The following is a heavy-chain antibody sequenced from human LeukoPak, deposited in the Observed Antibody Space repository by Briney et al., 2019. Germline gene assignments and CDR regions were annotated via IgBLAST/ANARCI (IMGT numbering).Heavy chain of an antibody. Sequence: GASVKVSCKASGGTFRSYGISWVRQAPGQGLEWMGRIIPRLDIENYAQKFQGRVTITADKSTSTAYMELSSLRSEDTAMYYCARVLIGTAAYSGSYYYYGMDVWGQGTTVTVSS. CDR3: ARVLIGTAAYSGSYYYYGMDV. CDR1: GGTFRSYG. CDR2: IIPRLDIE. D-gene: IGHD1-26*01. V-gene: IGHV1-69*04. J-gene: IGHJ6*02.